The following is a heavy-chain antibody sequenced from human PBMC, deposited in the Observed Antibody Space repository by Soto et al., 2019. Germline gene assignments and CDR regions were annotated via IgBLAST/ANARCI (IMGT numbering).Heavy chain of an antibody. Sequence: QVQLVQSGAEVKKPGASVKVSCKASGYTFTGYYMHWVRQAPGQGLAWMGWINPNSGGTNYAQKFQGRVTMTRDTSISTAYMELSRLRSDDTAVYYCAREKSGVLGFYYYYGMDVWGQGTTVTVSS. CDR2: INPNSGGT. V-gene: IGHV1-2*02. CDR3: AREKSGVLGFYYYYGMDV. CDR1: GYTFTGYY. J-gene: IGHJ6*02. D-gene: IGHD1-26*01.